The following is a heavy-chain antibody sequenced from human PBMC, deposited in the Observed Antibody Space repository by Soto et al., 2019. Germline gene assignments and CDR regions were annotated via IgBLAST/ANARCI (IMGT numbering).Heavy chain of an antibody. CDR2: IKSKTAGGTA. D-gene: IGHD3-16*01. Sequence: EERLVESGGGSVRPGGSLRLSCEASGFTFSSAWMSWIRQAPGKGLEWVGRIKSKTAGGTADYAAPVNGRFTISRDDSKNMLYLERNSLKSEDTAVYFCSTWGYILAQGTMVTVSS. CDR3: STWGYI. V-gene: IGHV3-15*07. CDR1: GFTFSSAW. J-gene: IGHJ3*02.